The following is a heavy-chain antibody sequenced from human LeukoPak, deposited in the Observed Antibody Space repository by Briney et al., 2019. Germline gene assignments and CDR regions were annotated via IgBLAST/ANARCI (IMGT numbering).Heavy chain of an antibody. V-gene: IGHV4-34*01. CDR3: ARGRGNGSGSYGYYYYYYGMDV. CDR2: INHSGST. CDR1: GFTFSSYA. Sequence: PGGSLRLSCAASGFTFSSYAMSWIRRPPGKGLEWIGEINHSGSTNYNPSLKSRVTISVDTSKNQFSLKLSSVTAADTAVYYCARGRGNGSGSYGYYYYYYGMDVWGQGTTVTVSS. J-gene: IGHJ6*02. D-gene: IGHD3-10*01.